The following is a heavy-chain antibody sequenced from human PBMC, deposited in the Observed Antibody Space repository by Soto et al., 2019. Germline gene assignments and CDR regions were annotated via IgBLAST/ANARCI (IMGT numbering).Heavy chain of an antibody. CDR2: ILFDGNKK. CDR3: AKDSFPPITMIMGTAFDI. V-gene: IGHV3-30*04. J-gene: IGHJ3*02. Sequence: GGSLRLSCSASGFIFSDYAMHWVRQAPGKGMEWVAVILFDGNKKYYADSVKGRFTISRDNSKNTLYLQMNSLRAEDTAVYYCAKDSFPPITMIMGTAFDIWGQGTMVTVSS. CDR1: GFIFSDYA. D-gene: IGHD3-22*01.